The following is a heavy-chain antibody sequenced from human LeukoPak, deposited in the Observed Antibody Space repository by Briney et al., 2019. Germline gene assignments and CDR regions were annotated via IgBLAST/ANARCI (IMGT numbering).Heavy chain of an antibody. V-gene: IGHV3-23*01. CDR1: GFTFSSYA. D-gene: IGHD6-19*01. J-gene: IGHJ4*02. Sequence: PGGSLRLSCAASGFTFSSYAMSWVRQAPGKGLEWVSAISGSGGSTYYADSVKGRFSISRDNSKNTLWLQMNSLKDEDTAVYYCAKDPRAGSGWGSLDYWGQGTLVTVSS. CDR2: ISGSGGST. CDR3: AKDPRAGSGWGSLDY.